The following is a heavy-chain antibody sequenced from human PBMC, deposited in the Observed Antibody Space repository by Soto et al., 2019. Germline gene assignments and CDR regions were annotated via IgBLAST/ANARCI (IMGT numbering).Heavy chain of an antibody. CDR3: ARRAYSTEDLDY. D-gene: IGHD6-13*01. Sequence: PGESLKISCKGSGYSFTSYWIACVRQMPGKGLEWMGIIFPGDSDTRYNPSFQGQVTISADKSIRTAYLQWSSLKASDTALYYCARRAYSTEDLDYWGQGTPVTVSS. CDR1: GYSFTSYW. CDR2: IFPGDSDT. J-gene: IGHJ4*02. V-gene: IGHV5-51*01.